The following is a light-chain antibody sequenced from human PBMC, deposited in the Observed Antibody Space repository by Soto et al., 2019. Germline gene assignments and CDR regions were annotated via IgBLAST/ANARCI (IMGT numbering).Light chain of an antibody. Sequence: QSVLTQPPSVSGAPGQRVTISCTGSDSSIGAGYDVHWYQQLPGTPPKVLIYGNSNRPSGVPDRFSASKSGTSASLAITGLQAEDEADYYCQSHDNSLSGSYVFGSGTKVTVL. CDR1: DSSIGAGYD. J-gene: IGLJ1*01. CDR3: QSHDNSLSGSYV. CDR2: GNS. V-gene: IGLV1-40*01.